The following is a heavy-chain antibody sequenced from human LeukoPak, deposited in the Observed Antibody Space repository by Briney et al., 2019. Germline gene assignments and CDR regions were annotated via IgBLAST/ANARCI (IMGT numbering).Heavy chain of an antibody. J-gene: IGHJ5*01. Sequence: GGSLRLSCAASGFPFSNYGMHWVRKAPDKGLEWVADIGSDGRTDYYADPVKGRFTISRDSSKKMMYLQMNSLRTEDTAVYYCTREGMGTSFSAWFDPWGQGTLVTVSS. D-gene: IGHD1-7*01. CDR3: TREGMGTSFSAWFDP. CDR2: IGSDGRTD. V-gene: IGHV3-30*03. CDR1: GFPFSNYG.